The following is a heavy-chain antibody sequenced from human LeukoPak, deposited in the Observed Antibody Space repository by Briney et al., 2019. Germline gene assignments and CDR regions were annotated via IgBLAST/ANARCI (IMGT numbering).Heavy chain of an antibody. D-gene: IGHD1-1*01. J-gene: IGHJ4*02. Sequence: GESLKISCKASGYSFTNYWIGWVRQMPVKGLEWVAMINPDDTNIAYSPSFQGQVTISADRSISTAYLQWSSLKASDTAMYYCARPRRAERDEDFWGQGTLVTVSS. CDR2: INPDDTNI. CDR1: GYSFTNYW. V-gene: IGHV5-51*01. CDR3: ARPRRAERDEDF.